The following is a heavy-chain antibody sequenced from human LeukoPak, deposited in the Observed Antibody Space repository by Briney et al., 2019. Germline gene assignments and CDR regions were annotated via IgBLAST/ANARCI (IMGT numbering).Heavy chain of an antibody. D-gene: IGHD4-11*01. CDR1: GGSMSSGGYS. J-gene: IGHJ2*01. V-gene: IGHV4-30-2*01. Sequence: SQTLSLTCAVSGGSMSSGGYSWSWIRQPPGKGLEFIGYIYHSGNTYYIPSLKSRVTISVDRSKNQLSLKLTSVTAADTAVYYCARGGVTTARNRGWSLDLWGRGTLVTVSS. CDR3: ARGGVTTARNRGWSLDL. CDR2: IYHSGNT.